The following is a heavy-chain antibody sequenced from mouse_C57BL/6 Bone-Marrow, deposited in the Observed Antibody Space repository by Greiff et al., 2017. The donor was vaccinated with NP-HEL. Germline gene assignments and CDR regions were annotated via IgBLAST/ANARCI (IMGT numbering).Heavy chain of an antibody. CDR3: AEAMVTTIYYYAMDY. J-gene: IGHJ4*01. CDR1: GFNIKNTY. D-gene: IGHD2-1*01. CDR2: IDPANGNT. V-gene: IGHV14-3*01. Sequence: EVKLQESVAELVRPGASVKLSCTASGFNIKNTYMHWVKQRPEQGLEWIGRIDPANGNTKYAPKFQGKATITADTSSNTAYLQLSSLTSEDTAIYYCAEAMVTTIYYYAMDYWGQGTSVTVSS.